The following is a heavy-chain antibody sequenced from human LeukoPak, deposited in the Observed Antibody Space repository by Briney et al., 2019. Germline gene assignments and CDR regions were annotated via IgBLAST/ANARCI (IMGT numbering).Heavy chain of an antibody. CDR2: INPNSGGT. J-gene: IGHJ4*02. D-gene: IGHD1-26*01. CDR1: GYTFTGYY. V-gene: IGHV1-2*02. Sequence: ASVKVSCKTSGYTFTGYYMHWVRQAPGQGPEWMGWINPNSGGTNYAQRFQGRVTMTWDTSIRTAYMELSSLRSDDTAVYYCARLWELLPQGFDYWGQGTLVTVSS. CDR3: ARLWELLPQGFDY.